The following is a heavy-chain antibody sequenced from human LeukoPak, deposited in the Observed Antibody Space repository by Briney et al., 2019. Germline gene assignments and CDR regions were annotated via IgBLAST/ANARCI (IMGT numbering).Heavy chain of an antibody. J-gene: IGHJ4*01. CDR3: AKVPGAKWEFPPDY. CDR1: GFTFDDYA. V-gene: IGHV3-9*03. Sequence: PGGSLRLSCADSGFTFDDYAIHWVRQAPGKGLEWVSGISWDSGSIDYADSVKGRFTISRDNAKNSMYLQMNSLRAEDMALYYCAKVPGAKWEFPPDYWGDGTLVTVSS. D-gene: IGHD1-26*01. CDR2: ISWDSGSI.